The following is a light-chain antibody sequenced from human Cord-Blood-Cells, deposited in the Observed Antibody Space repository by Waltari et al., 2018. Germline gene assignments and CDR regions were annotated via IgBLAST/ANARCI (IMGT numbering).Light chain of an antibody. CDR1: SSDVGGSNS. CDR3: CSYAGSYTL. J-gene: IGLJ3*02. Sequence: QSALTQPRSVSGSPGQSVTISCTGTSSDVGGSNSVSWYQQHPGKAPKLMIYDVSKRPSGVPDRFSDSKSGNTASLTISGLQAEDEADYYCCSYAGSYTLFGGGTKLTVL. V-gene: IGLV2-11*01. CDR2: DVS.